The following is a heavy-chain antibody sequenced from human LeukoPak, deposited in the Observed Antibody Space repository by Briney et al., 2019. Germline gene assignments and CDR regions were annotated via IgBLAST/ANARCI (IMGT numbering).Heavy chain of an antibody. Sequence: GGSLRLSCAASGFTFSSYAMSWVRQAPGKGLEWVSAISGSGGSTYYADSVKGRFTISRGNSKNTLYLQMNSLRAEDTAVYYCAKDNVYCNPRRPCIAAAGIGGFDPWGQGTLVTVSS. CDR1: GFTFSSYA. CDR3: AKDNVYCNPRRPCIAAAGIGGFDP. D-gene: IGHD6-13*01. V-gene: IGHV3-23*01. J-gene: IGHJ5*02. CDR2: ISGSGGST.